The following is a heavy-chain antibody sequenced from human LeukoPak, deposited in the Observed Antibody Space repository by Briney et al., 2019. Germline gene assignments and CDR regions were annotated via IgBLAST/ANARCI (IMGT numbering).Heavy chain of an antibody. Sequence: SETLSLTCAVHGGSFSGYYWSWIRQPPGKGLEWIGEINHSGSTNYNPSLKSRVTISVDTSKNQFSLKLSSVTAADTAVYYCARRKRIAVAGLDYWGQGTLVTVSS. CDR1: GGSFSGYY. CDR3: ARRKRIAVAGLDY. J-gene: IGHJ4*02. D-gene: IGHD6-19*01. V-gene: IGHV4-34*01. CDR2: INHSGST.